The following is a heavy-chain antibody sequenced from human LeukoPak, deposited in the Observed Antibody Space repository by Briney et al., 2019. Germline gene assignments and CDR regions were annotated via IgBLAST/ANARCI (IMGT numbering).Heavy chain of an antibody. D-gene: IGHD5-24*01. Sequence: SETLSLTCTDSGGSISGGYWSWIRQPPGRGLEWIGYVYTSGSTNYNPSLKSRVTMSVDTSKNQFSLKLSSVTAADTAVYYCAREGGYNHYYYYYMDVWGKGTTVTVSS. CDR3: AREGGYNHYYYYYMDV. J-gene: IGHJ6*03. CDR1: GGSISGGY. V-gene: IGHV4-4*09. CDR2: VYTSGST.